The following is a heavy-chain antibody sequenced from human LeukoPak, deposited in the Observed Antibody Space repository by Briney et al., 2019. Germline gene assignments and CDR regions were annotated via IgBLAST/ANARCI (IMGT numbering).Heavy chain of an antibody. Sequence: GGSLRLSCAASGFTVSSNYMSWVRQAPGKGLVWVSRISIDGSNIRYAETVKGRFTVSRDNAKNTLYLQMNSLRVEDTAVYYCAREFRAPNMDVWGKGTAVIVSS. CDR1: GFTVSSNY. J-gene: IGHJ6*04. CDR2: ISIDGSNI. CDR3: AREFRAPNMDV. D-gene: IGHD3-10*01. V-gene: IGHV3-74*01.